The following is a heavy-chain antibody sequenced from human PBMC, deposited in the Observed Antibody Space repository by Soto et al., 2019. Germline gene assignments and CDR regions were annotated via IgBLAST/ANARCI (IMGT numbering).Heavy chain of an antibody. CDR2: INPSGGST. D-gene: IGHD5-12*01. CDR1: GYTFTSYY. CDR3: ARAFQGGGYDSYYFDY. J-gene: IGHJ4*02. V-gene: IGHV1-46*01. Sequence: GASVKVSCKASGYTFTSYYMHWLRQSAGQGLEWMGVINPSGGSTSYAQKFQGRVTMTRDTSTSTVYMELSSLRSEDTAVYYCARAFQGGGYDSYYFDYWGQGTLVTVSS.